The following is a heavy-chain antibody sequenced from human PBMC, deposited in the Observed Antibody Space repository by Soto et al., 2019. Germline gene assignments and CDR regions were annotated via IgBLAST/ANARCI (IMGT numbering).Heavy chain of an antibody. Sequence: ESGGGLVQPGGSLRLSCVASGFIFNSYSMNWVRQAPGKGLEWISYINSGSTSVFYADSVKGRFTISRDNAKNSLYLQMNSLRAEDTAVYYCASSASPDAYWGQGTLVTVSS. CDR2: INSGSTSV. V-gene: IGHV3-48*01. CDR3: ASSASPDAY. J-gene: IGHJ4*02. D-gene: IGHD1-26*01. CDR1: GFIFNSYS.